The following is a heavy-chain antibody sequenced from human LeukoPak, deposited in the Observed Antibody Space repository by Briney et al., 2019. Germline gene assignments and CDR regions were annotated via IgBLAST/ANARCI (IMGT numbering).Heavy chain of an antibody. J-gene: IGHJ3*02. Sequence: SETLSLTCTVSGVSISNNKYYWSWIRQPPGKGLEWIGYIYYSGSTYYNPSLKSRVTISVDTSRNQFSLKVNSVTAADTAVYYCARAIYDTSGYYPDAFDIWGQGTMVTVSS. CDR3: ARAIYDTSGYYPDAFDI. D-gene: IGHD3-22*01. CDR2: IYYSGST. V-gene: IGHV4-30-4*01. CDR1: GVSISNNKYY.